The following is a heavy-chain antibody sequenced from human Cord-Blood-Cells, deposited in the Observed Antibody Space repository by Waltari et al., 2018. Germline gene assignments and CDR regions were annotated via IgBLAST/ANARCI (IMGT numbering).Heavy chain of an antibody. CDR3: ASSSGAAGPEGIDY. J-gene: IGHJ4*02. CDR1: GGSISSYY. CDR2: IYTSGST. Sequence: QVQLQESGPGLVKPSETLSLTCTVSGGSISSYYWSWIRQPAGKELEWIGRIYTSGSTNYNPSLKSRVTMSVDTSKNQFSLKLSSVTAADTAVYYCASSSGAAGPEGIDYWGQGTLVTVSS. V-gene: IGHV4-4*07. D-gene: IGHD6-13*01.